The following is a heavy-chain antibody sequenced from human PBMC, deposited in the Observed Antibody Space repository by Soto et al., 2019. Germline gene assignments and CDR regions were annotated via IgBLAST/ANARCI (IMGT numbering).Heavy chain of an antibody. D-gene: IGHD1-26*01. CDR2: VFLTGNT. V-gene: IGHV4-59*02. CDR3: ARSYSGTFYGDDI. CDR1: GCSVSSFH. Sequence: SETLSVTCTFSGCSVSSFHWSWIRQSPGKGLEWIGYVFLTGNTKYNPALKRRVTISVDTSKKQFSLKLSSVSAADTGLYYCARSYSGTFYGDDIWGQGILVTVSS. J-gene: IGHJ4*02.